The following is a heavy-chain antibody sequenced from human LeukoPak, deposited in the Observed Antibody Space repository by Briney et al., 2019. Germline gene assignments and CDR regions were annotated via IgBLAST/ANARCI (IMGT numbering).Heavy chain of an antibody. J-gene: IGHJ3*02. CDR1: GGSISGYY. V-gene: IGHV4-59*12. Sequence: SETLSLTCTVSGGSISGYYWSWIRQPPGKGLEWIGYIYYSGSTYYNPSLKSRVTISVDTSKNQFSLKLSSVTAADTAVYYCARDLYGGADAFDIWGQGTMVTVSS. CDR2: IYYSGST. D-gene: IGHD4-23*01. CDR3: ARDLYGGADAFDI.